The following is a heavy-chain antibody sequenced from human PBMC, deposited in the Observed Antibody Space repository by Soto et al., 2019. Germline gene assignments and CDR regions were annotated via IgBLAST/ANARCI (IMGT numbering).Heavy chain of an antibody. CDR3: GRDRGGLDHSRSWRFDY. V-gene: IGHV1-46*01. D-gene: IGHD6-13*01. Sequence: QVQLVQSGAEVKKPGASVKVSCKASGYTFTSYYRHWVRQAHGQGLEWMGIINPSGGSPSYAQKFQGRGTMTRDTSTSTVYMELSSLRAKDTAVYYCGRDRGGLDHSRSWRFDYWGQGTLVTVSS. CDR2: INPSGGSP. J-gene: IGHJ4*02. CDR1: GYTFTSYY.